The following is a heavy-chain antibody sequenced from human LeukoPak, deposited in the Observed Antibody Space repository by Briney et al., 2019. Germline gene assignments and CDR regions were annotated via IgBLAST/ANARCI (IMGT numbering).Heavy chain of an antibody. CDR2: ISSSGSTV. V-gene: IGHV3-48*03. D-gene: IGHD3-22*01. J-gene: IGHJ4*02. Sequence: GGSLRLSCAASGFTFSSYEMKWVRQAPGEGLEWVSYISSSGSTVYYEDSVKGRFAISRDNAKNSLYLQMNSLRAEDTAVYYCARVGSGYYYSFDYWGQGTLVTVSS. CDR1: GFTFSSYE. CDR3: ARVGSGYYYSFDY.